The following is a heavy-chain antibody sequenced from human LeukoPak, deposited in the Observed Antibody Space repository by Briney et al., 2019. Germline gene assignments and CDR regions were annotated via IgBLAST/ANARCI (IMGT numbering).Heavy chain of an antibody. D-gene: IGHD2-2*01. CDR2: IYYSGST. J-gene: IGHJ4*02. CDR1: GGSISSYY. Sequence: SETLSLTCTVSGGSISSYYWSWIRQPPGKGLEWIGYIYYSGSTNYNPSLKSRVTISVDTSKNQFSLKLSSVTAADTAVYYCARRLRARPAALGYFDYWGQGTLVTVSS. CDR3: ARRLRARPAALGYFDY. V-gene: IGHV4-59*08.